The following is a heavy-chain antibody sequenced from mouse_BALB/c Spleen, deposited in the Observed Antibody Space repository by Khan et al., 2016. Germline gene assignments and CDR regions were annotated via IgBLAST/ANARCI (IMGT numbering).Heavy chain of an antibody. D-gene: IGHD1-1*01. CDR1: GYSFTSYY. CDR3: ARGYYGSSYVFDY. CDR2: IFPGSGNT. J-gene: IGHJ2*01. Sequence: QVQLQQSGPELVKPGASVKISCKASGYSFTSYYIHWVKQRPGQGLEWIGWIFPGSGNTKYNEKFKGKATLTADTSSITAYMQLSSLTSEDSAVYLYARGYYGSSYVFDYWGQGTTLTVSS. V-gene: IGHV1-66*01.